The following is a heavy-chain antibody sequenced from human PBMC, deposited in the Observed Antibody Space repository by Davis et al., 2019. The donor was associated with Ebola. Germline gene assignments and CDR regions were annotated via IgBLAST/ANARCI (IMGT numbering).Heavy chain of an antibody. CDR1: GFSLSTTGEG. J-gene: IGHJ6*02. Sequence: SGPTLVKPTQTLTLTCTFSGFSLSTTGEGVSWIRQPPGKALEWLARIDWDDDKYYSTSLKTRLTISKDTSKNQVVLTMTNMDPVDTATYYCARIPYYYYYGMDVWGQGTTVTVSS. CDR2: IDWDDDK. CDR3: ARIPYYYYYGMDV. V-gene: IGHV2-70*11.